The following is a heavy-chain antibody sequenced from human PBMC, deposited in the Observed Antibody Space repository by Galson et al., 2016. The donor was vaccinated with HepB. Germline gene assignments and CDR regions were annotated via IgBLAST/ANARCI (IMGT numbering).Heavy chain of an antibody. V-gene: IGHV3-13*01. D-gene: IGHD2-8*02. CDR1: GFPFSSYD. CDR2: IGTAGDT. CDR3: ARGGRGFCTGGGCTPFDP. Sequence: SLRLSCAASGFPFSSYDMHWVRQSTGKGLEWVSGIGTAGDTFYAGSVKGRFNISRENAENSLYLQMNSLRVGDTAVYYCARGGRGFCTGGGCTPFDPWGQGTLVTVSS. J-gene: IGHJ5*02.